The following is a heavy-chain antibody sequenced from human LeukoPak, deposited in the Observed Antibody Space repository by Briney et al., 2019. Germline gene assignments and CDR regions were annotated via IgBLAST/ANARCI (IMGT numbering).Heavy chain of an antibody. CDR2: IYPT. CDR1: GYRFTSYW. D-gene: IGHD4-23*01. CDR3: ARRVVNNRNWYFDL. V-gene: IGHV5-51*01. Sequence: KLGESLKISCKGSGYRFTSYWIGWVRQMPGKGLEWMGIIYPTRYSPSFQGQVSISADKSISAAYLQWSSLKASDTAMYYCARRVVNNRNWYFDLWGRGTLVTVSS. J-gene: IGHJ2*01.